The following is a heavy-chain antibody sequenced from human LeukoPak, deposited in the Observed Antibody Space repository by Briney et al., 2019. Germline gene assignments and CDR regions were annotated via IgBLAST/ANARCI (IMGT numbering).Heavy chain of an antibody. CDR1: GYTLTELS. V-gene: IGHV1-24*01. J-gene: IGHJ4*02. CDR3: ARGGTVTRTSDDY. Sequence: ASVKVSCKVSGYTLTELSMHWVRQAPGKGLEWMGGFDPEDGETIYAQKFQGRVTMTRNTSISTAYMELSSLGSEDTAVYYCARGGTVTRTSDDYWGQGTLVTVSS. CDR2: FDPEDGET. D-gene: IGHD4-17*01.